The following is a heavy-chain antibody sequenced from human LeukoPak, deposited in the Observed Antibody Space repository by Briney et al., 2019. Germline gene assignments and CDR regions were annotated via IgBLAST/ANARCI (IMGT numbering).Heavy chain of an antibody. J-gene: IGHJ4*02. D-gene: IGHD4-23*01. CDR2: IYHSGST. Sequence: SETLSLTCTVSGYSISSRYYWGWIRQPPGKGLEWIGSIYHSGSTYYNPSLKSRVTISVGTSKNQFSLKLSSVTAADTAVYYCARDRSVYGGNPDYWGQGTLVTVSS. CDR1: GYSISSRYY. V-gene: IGHV4-38-2*02. CDR3: ARDRSVYGGNPDY.